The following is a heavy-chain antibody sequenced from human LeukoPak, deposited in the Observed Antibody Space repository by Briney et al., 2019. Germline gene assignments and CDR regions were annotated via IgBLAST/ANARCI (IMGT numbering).Heavy chain of an antibody. J-gene: IGHJ4*02. V-gene: IGHV3-21*01. Sequence: GGSLRLSCAASGFTFSSYNMNWVRQAPGKGLEWVSSISSSSSYIYYADSVKGRFTISRDNAKNSLYLQMNCLRAEDTAVYYCAREGTARVSVYWGQGTLVTVSS. CDR3: AREGTARVSVY. CDR2: ISSSSSYI. D-gene: IGHD5-18*01. CDR1: GFTFSSYN.